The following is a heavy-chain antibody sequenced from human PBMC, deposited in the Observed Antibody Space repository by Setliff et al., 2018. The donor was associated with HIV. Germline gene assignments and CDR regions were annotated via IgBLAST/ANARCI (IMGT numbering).Heavy chain of an antibody. CDR1: GFTFSSYA. Sequence: SCAASGFTFSSYAMHWVRQAPGKGLEWVAVISYDGSNKYYADSVKGRFTISRDNSKNTLYLQMNSLRAEDTAVYYCARDRPYYDILTGYGMDVWGQGTTVTVSS. J-gene: IGHJ6*02. CDR3: ARDRPYYDILTGYGMDV. D-gene: IGHD3-9*01. CDR2: ISYDGSNK. V-gene: IGHV3-30-3*01.